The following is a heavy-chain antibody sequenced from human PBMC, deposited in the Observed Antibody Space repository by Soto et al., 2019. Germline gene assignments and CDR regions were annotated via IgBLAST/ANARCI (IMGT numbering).Heavy chain of an antibody. CDR1: GGSVSSGSYY. V-gene: IGHV4-61*01. D-gene: IGHD3-22*01. J-gene: IGHJ5*02. Sequence: PSETLSLTCTVSGGSVSSGSYYWSWIRQPPGKGLEWIGYIYYSGSTNYNPSLKSRVTISVDTSKNQFSLRLSCVTAADTAVYYCALSMTYYYDSSGSERAGPWFDPWGQGTLVTVSS. CDR2: IYYSGST. CDR3: ALSMTYYYDSSGSERAGPWFDP.